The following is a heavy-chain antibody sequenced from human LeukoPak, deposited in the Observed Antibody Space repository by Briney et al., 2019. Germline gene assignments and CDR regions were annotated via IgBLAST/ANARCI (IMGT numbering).Heavy chain of an antibody. D-gene: IGHD5-24*01. CDR2: ISGSGGST. CDR1: GFTFSSYA. Sequence: GGSLRLSCAASGFTFSSYAMSWVRQAPGKGLEWVSAISGSGGSTYYADSVKGRFTISRDNSKNTLYLQMNSLRAEDTAVYYCARDLDGYNDPAWGQGTLVTVSS. CDR3: ARDLDGYNDPA. V-gene: IGHV3-23*01. J-gene: IGHJ5*02.